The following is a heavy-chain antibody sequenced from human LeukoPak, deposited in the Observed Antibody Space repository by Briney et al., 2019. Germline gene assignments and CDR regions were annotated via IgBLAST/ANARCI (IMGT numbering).Heavy chain of an antibody. J-gene: IGHJ5*02. CDR1: GFTVSSNY. Sequence: GGSLRLSCAASGFTVSSNYMSWVRQAPGKGLEWVSVIYNGGSTYYADSVKGRFTISRDNSKNTLYLQMNSLRAEDTAVYYCAGQPTMVRGVIMDNWFDPWGQGTLVTVSS. V-gene: IGHV3-53*01. CDR2: IYNGGST. D-gene: IGHD3-10*01. CDR3: AGQPTMVRGVIMDNWFDP.